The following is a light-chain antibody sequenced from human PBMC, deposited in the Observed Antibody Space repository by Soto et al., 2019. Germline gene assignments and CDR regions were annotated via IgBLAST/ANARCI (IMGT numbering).Light chain of an antibody. CDR3: QQYNNWPPIT. V-gene: IGKV3-15*01. CDR2: GAS. Sequence: EIVLMQSPGTLSLSRGERAILSCRASETINSNSIAWYQQKPGQTPRLLIYGASTGATGIPARFSGSGSGTEFTLTISSLQSEDFAVYYCQQYNNWPPITFGQGTKVDI. CDR1: ETINSN. J-gene: IGKJ1*01.